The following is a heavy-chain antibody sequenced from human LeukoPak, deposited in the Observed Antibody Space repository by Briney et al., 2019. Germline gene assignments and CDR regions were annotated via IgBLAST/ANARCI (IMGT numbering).Heavy chain of an antibody. J-gene: IGHJ4*02. CDR2: IYPGDSDT. Sequence: GESLKISCKGSGYSFPASGTAWVRRFPGKGLGWWGIIYPGDSDTRYSPSFQGQVTISADKSISTAYLQWSSLKASDTAMYYCARHDSDSSGYFPDYWGQGTLVTVSS. D-gene: IGHD3-22*01. V-gene: IGHV5-51*01. CDR3: ARHDSDSSGYFPDY. CDR1: GYSFPASG.